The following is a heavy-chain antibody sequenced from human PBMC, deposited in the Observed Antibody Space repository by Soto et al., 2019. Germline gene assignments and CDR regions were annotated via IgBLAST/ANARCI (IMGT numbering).Heavy chain of an antibody. Sequence: QVHLVQSGAEVKKPGASVKVSCKASGYTFTNYGISWVRQAPGQGLEWMGWVSGYNGNTNYAQKLWGRVTMTTDTSTSTDYMELRTLRSDDTAVYYCARDEGSHGFDSWGQGTLVTVSS. D-gene: IGHD6-19*01. J-gene: IGHJ4*02. CDR1: GYTFTNYG. V-gene: IGHV1-18*04. CDR2: VSGYNGNT. CDR3: ARDEGSHGFDS.